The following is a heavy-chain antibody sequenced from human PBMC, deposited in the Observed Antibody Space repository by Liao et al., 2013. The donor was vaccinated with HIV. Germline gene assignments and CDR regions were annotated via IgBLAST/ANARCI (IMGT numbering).Heavy chain of an antibody. Sequence: QVQLQESGPGLVKPSETLSLTCTVSGGSSSSFYWSWIRQPAGKGLEWIGHVYYSGSTNYKSSLKSRVTISVDTPKNQVSLRVTYVTAADTAVYYCARGGGGKGFDSWGQGTLVTVSS. J-gene: IGHJ4*02. D-gene: IGHD4-23*01. CDR1: GGSSSSFY. CDR3: ARGGGGKGFDS. V-gene: IGHV4-59*01. CDR2: VYYSGST.